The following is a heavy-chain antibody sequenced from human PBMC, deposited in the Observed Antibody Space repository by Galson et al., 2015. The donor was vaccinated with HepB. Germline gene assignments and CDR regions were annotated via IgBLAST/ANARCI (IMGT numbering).Heavy chain of an antibody. J-gene: IGHJ4*02. CDR2: INHSGST. CDR3: ARIAAAYSLGYYFDY. Sequence: SETLSLTCAVYGGSFSGYYWSWIRQPPGKGLEWIGEINHSGSTNYNPSLKSRVTISVDTSKNQFSLKLSSVTAADTAVYYCARIAAAYSLGYYFDYWGQGTLVTVSS. V-gene: IGHV4-34*01. D-gene: IGHD6-6*01. CDR1: GGSFSGYY.